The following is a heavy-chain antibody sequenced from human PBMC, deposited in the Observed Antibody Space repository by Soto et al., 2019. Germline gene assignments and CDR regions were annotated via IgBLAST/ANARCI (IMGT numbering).Heavy chain of an antibody. CDR2: INHSGST. CDR1: GGSFSDYY. D-gene: IGHD3-10*01. V-gene: IGHV4-34*01. Sequence: QVRLQQWGAGLLKPSETLPLTCAVYGGSFSDYYWSWIRQPPGKGLEWIGEINHSGSTNYNPSLKSRVTISVDTSKNPFSRKLNSVTAADTAVYYCAREVPSRYFGRWGRGTPVTVSS. J-gene: IGHJ2*01. CDR3: AREVPSRYFGR.